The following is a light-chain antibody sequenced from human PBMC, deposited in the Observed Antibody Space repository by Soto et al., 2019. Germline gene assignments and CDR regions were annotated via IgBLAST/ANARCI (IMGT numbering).Light chain of an antibody. J-gene: IGLJ1*01. V-gene: IGLV2-14*01. CDR3: SSYISSHTYV. CDR1: SSDVGGYNY. Sequence: SVLTQPASVTGSPGRSITISCTGNSSDVGGYNYVSWYQQHPGKAPQLMIFDVSNRPSGVSNRFSGSKSGNTASLTISGLQAEDEADYYCSSYISSHTYVFGTGTKVTVL. CDR2: DVS.